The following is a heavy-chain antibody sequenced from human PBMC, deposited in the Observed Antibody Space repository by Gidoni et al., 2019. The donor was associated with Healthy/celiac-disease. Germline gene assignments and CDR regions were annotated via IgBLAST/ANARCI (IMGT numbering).Heavy chain of an antibody. D-gene: IGHD5-12*01. CDR1: GGSISSSSYY. CDR2: IYYSGST. V-gene: IGHV4-39*01. CDR3: ARRGRDGYTGDY. Sequence: QLQLQASGPGLVKPSETLSLTCTVSGGSISSSSYYWGWIRQPPGKGLEWIGSIYYSGSTYYNPSLKSRVTISVDTSKNQFSLKLSSVTAADTAVYYCARRGRDGYTGDYWGQGTLVTVSS. J-gene: IGHJ4*02.